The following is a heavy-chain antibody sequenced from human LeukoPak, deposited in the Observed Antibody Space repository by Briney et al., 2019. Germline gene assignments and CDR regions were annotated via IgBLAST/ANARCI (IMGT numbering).Heavy chain of an antibody. J-gene: IGHJ5*02. V-gene: IGHV3-30*02. CDR1: GFTFSSYG. Sequence: GGSLRLSCAASGFTFSSYGMHWVRQAPGKGLEWVAFIRYDGSNKYYADSVKGRFTISRDNSKNTLYLQMNSLRAEDTAVYYCAKDWSGNYYDSSGYDNWFDPWGQGTLVTVSS. CDR3: AKDWSGNYYDSSGYDNWFDP. CDR2: IRYDGSNK. D-gene: IGHD3-22*01.